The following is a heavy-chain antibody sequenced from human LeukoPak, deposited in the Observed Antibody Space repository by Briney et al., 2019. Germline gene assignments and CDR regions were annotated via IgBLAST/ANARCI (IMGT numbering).Heavy chain of an antibody. J-gene: IGHJ4*02. V-gene: IGHV4-61*02. CDR3: ARGIAAAGGFDY. CDR2: IYTSGST. CDR1: GGSISSSSYY. Sequence: PSETLSLTCTVSGGSISSSSYYWSWIRQPAGTGLEWIGRIYTSGSTNYNPSLKSRVTMSVDTSKNQFSLKLSSVTAADTAVYYCARGIAAAGGFDYWGQGTLVTVSS. D-gene: IGHD6-13*01.